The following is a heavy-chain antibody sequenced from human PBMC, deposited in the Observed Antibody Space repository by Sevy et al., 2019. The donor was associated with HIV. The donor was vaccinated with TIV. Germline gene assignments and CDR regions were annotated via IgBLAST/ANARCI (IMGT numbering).Heavy chain of an antibody. D-gene: IGHD3-10*01. V-gene: IGHV3-23*01. CDR3: ATDSVYGTYYAGDFDY. CDR1: GFTFSTYA. Sequence: GGSLRLSCAASGFTFSTYAMTWVRQAPGKGLEWVSVISYSGGSTYYADSVRGQFTISRDNSKNTLYLQMNSLRVEDTAVYYCATDSVYGTYYAGDFDYWGQGTLVTVSS. J-gene: IGHJ4*02. CDR2: ISYSGGST.